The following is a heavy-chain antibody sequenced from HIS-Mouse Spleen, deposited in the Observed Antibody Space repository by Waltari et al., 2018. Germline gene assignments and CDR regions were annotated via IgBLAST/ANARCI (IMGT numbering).Heavy chain of an antibody. D-gene: IGHD1-26*01. Sequence: QVQLVQSGAEVKKPGASVKVSCKASGYTFTGYYMHWVRQAPGQGLEWMGWINPNSGGTNYAQNFQGRVTMTRETSISTAYMELSRLRSDDTAVYYCAIPGEWELRFAFDIWGQGTMVTVSS. J-gene: IGHJ3*02. V-gene: IGHV1-2*02. CDR3: AIPGEWELRFAFDI. CDR1: GYTFTGYY. CDR2: INPNSGGT.